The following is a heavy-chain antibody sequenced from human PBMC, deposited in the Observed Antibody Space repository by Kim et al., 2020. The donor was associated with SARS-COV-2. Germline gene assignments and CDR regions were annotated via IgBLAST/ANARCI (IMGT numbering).Heavy chain of an antibody. V-gene: IGHV7-4-1*02. CDR3: AREELIYYYYYGMDV. Sequence: ASVKVSCKASGYTFTSYAMNWVRQAPGQGLEWMGWINTNTGNPTYAQGFTGRFVFSLDTSVSTAYLQISSLKAEDTAVYYCAREELIYYYYYGMDVWGQGTTVTVSS. D-gene: IGHD1-7*01. CDR1: GYTFTSYA. CDR2: INTNTGNP. J-gene: IGHJ6*02.